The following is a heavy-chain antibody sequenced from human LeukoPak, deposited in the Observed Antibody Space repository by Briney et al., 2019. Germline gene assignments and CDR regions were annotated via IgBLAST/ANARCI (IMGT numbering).Heavy chain of an antibody. D-gene: IGHD6-19*01. CDR1: GGSISSYY. V-gene: IGHV4-4*07. Sequence: NPSETLSLTCTVSGGSISSYYWSWIRQPAGKGLEWIGRIYTSGSTNYNPSLKSRVTMSVDTSKNQFSLQLNSVTPEDTAVYYCARVGGSGWVYYFDYWGQGTLVTVSS. CDR2: IYTSGST. J-gene: IGHJ4*02. CDR3: ARVGGSGWVYYFDY.